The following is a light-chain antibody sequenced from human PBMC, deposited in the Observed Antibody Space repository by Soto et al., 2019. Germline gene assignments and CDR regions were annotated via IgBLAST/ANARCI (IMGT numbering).Light chain of an antibody. V-gene: IGKV3-15*01. J-gene: IGKJ4*01. CDR3: QQGKCWPLT. CDR2: GAS. Sequence: EIVMTQSPATLSVSPGERATLSCTASESLRSNLAWYQQKPGQAPRLIMYGASTRATGIPARFSGSGSGTEFTRTISSLQSEDFAVYYCQQGKCWPLTFGGGTKVEI. CDR1: ESLRSN.